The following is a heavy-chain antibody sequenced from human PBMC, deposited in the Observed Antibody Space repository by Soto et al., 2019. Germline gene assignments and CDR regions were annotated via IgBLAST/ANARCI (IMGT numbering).Heavy chain of an antibody. CDR2: IFSNDEK. CDR1: GFSLTSAKMG. CDR3: ARMWYTSGRGGGDY. Sequence: QVTLTESGPVLVKPTETLTLTCTVSGFSLTSAKMGVSWIRQPPGKALEWLAHIFSNDEKSYSTSLKSRLTISKDTPRSQVVLIMTNMDPVDTATYYCARMWYTSGRGGGDYWGQGALVTVSS. D-gene: IGHD6-19*01. J-gene: IGHJ4*02. V-gene: IGHV2-26*02.